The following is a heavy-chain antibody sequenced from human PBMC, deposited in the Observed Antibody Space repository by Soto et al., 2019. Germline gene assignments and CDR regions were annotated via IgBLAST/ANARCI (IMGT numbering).Heavy chain of an antibody. CDR1: GGTFSSYT. J-gene: IGHJ1*01. Sequence: QVQLVQSGAEVKKPGSSVKVSCKASGGTFSSYTISWVRQAPGQGLEWMGRIIPILGIANYAQKFQGRVTITADKSTSTAYMELSSLSSEDTAVYYWETLYGREGVLHWGQGTLVPVSS. D-gene: IGHD4-17*01. CDR2: IIPILGIA. V-gene: IGHV1-69*02. CDR3: ETLYGREGVLH.